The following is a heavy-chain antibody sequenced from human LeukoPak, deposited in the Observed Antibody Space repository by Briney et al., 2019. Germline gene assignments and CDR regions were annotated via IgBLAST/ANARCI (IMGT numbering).Heavy chain of an antibody. CDR3: ARADSSDNSYSIGYLAP. CDR2: INSKSGDT. Sequence: GASVKVSCKASGYSLKDYFIHWVRQAPGQGPEWLGWINSKSGDTDYGQQFRGGVNMTRDMAISTIYLELHSLRVDDKAIYYCARADSSDNSYSIGYLAPWGQGSLVTVSS. J-gene: IGHJ5*02. D-gene: IGHD3-22*01. CDR1: GYSLKDYF. V-gene: IGHV1-2*02.